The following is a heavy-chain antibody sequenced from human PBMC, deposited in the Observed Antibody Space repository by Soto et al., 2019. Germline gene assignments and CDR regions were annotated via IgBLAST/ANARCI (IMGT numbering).Heavy chain of an antibody. V-gene: IGHV3-7*04. CDR3: VRSSGWTGDY. J-gene: IGHJ4*02. D-gene: IGHD3-10*01. CDR2: IEQDGSEV. Sequence: EVQLVESGGGLVQPGGSLRLSCVASGFTFSDYWMNWVGQGPGKGLEWVANIEQDGSEVNYVDSVKGRFTISRDNAKNSLHLEMNNLRAEDTAMYYCVRSSGWTGDYWGQGILVTVSS. CDR1: GFTFSDYW.